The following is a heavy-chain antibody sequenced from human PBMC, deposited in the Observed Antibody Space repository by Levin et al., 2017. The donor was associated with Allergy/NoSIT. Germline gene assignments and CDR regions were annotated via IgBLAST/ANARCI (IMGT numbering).Heavy chain of an antibody. J-gene: IGHJ6*02. CDR1: GFTLSTRA. CDR3: AKEGITGFRGPRGNYYGLDV. V-gene: IGHV3-23*05. CDR2: FSNINKA. Sequence: GESLKISCTASGFTLSTRAMSWVRQAPGKGLEWVSSFSNINKAYYADSVKGRFTISRDNSKNILYLQMNSLRAEDTAVYYCAKEGITGFRGPRGNYYGLDVWGQGTTVTVSS. D-gene: IGHD3-10*01.